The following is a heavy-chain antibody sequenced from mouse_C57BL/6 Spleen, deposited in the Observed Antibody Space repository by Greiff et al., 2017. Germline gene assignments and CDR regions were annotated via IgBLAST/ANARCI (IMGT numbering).Heavy chain of an antibody. J-gene: IGHJ3*01. D-gene: IGHD1-1*01. Sequence: VQLQQSGPELVKPGASVKISCKASGYTFTDYYMNWVKQSHGKSLEWIGDINPNNGGTCYNQKFKGKATFTVDKSSSTAYMELRSLTSEDSAVYYCARRNYPWFAYWGQGTLVTVSA. CDR3: ARRNYPWFAY. CDR2: INPNNGGT. CDR1: GYTFTDYY. V-gene: IGHV1-26*01.